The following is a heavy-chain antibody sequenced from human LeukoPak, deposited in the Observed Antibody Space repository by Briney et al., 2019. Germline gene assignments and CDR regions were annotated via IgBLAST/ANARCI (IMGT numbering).Heavy chain of an antibody. CDR3: ARGSEDYNAFDI. D-gene: IGHD4-11*01. Sequence: GGSLRLSCAASGFTFSSYSMNWVRQAPGKGLEWVSYIGSSSSTIYYADSVKGRFTISRDNAKNSLYLQMNSLRAEDTAVYYCARGSEDYNAFDIWGQGTMVTVSS. CDR2: IGSSSSTI. J-gene: IGHJ3*02. CDR1: GFTFSSYS. V-gene: IGHV3-48*04.